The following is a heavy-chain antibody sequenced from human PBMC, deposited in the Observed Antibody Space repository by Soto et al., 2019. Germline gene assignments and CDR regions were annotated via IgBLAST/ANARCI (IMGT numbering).Heavy chain of an antibody. CDR1: GFTFSSYA. V-gene: IGHV3-23*01. J-gene: IGHJ4*02. CDR3: AKDFLIVVAGTYFDY. Sequence: EVQLLESGGGLVQPGGSLRLSCAASGFTFSSYAMSWVRPAPGKGLEWVAAISGSAGSTYYADSVKGRFPISRDNSKNTLYLQMNSLRAEDTAVYYCAKDFLIVVAGTYFDYWGQGTLVTVSS. D-gene: IGHD6-19*01. CDR2: ISGSAGST.